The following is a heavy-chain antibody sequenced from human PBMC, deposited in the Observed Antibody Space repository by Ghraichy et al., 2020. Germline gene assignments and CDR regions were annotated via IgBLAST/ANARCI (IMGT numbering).Heavy chain of an antibody. V-gene: IGHV5-51*01. Sequence: GESLNISCKASGYNFIDYWIVWVRQMPGKGLEWVGIIDPRDSDTRYSASFRGHVTISADKSTSTAHLQWSILKAADTAIYHCARISTVVSRDQYYGLDVWGQGTTVTVSS. CDR2: IDPRDSDT. J-gene: IGHJ6*02. CDR1: GYNFIDYW. CDR3: ARISTVVSRDQYYGLDV. D-gene: IGHD4-23*01.